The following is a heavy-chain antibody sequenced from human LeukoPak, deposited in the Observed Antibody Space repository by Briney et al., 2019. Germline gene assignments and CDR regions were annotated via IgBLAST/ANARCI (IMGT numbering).Heavy chain of an antibody. Sequence: SETLSLTCTVSGGSISSYYWSWIRQPPGKGLEWIGYIYYSGSTNYNPSLKSRVTISVDTSKNQFSLKLSSVTAADTAVYYCARAETTVTSYGAWFDPWGQGTLVTVSS. CDR1: GGSISSYY. CDR3: ARAETTVTSYGAWFDP. D-gene: IGHD4-17*01. J-gene: IGHJ5*02. CDR2: IYYSGST. V-gene: IGHV4-59*01.